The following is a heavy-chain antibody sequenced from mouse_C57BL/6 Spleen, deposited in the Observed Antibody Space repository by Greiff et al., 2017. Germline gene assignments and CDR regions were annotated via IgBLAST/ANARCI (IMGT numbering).Heavy chain of an antibody. V-gene: IGHV5-9-1*02. Sequence: EVKLQESGEGLVKPGGSLKLSCAASGFTFSSYAMSWVRQTPEKRLEWVAYISSGGDYIYYADTVKGRFTISRDNARNTLYLQMSSLKSENTAMYYCTRAKGSTVIDHFDYWGQGTTLTVSS. CDR1: GFTFSSYA. CDR2: ISSGGDYI. J-gene: IGHJ2*01. CDR3: TRAKGSTVIDHFDY. D-gene: IGHD1-1*01.